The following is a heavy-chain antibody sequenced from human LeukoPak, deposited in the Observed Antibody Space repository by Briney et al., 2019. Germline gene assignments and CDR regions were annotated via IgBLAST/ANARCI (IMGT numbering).Heavy chain of an antibody. D-gene: IGHD4-11*01. CDR3: AREFYVRTTKSWFDP. Sequence: SETLSLTCTVSGGSISSYYWSWIRQPPGKGLEWIGYIYYSGSTNYNPSLKSRVTISVDTSKNQFSLKLSSVTAADTAVYYCAREFYVRTTKSWFDPWGQGTLVTVSS. CDR1: GGSISSYY. CDR2: IYYSGST. V-gene: IGHV4-59*01. J-gene: IGHJ5*02.